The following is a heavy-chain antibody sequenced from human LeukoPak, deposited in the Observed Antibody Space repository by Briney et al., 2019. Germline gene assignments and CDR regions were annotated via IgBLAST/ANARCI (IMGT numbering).Heavy chain of an antibody. D-gene: IGHD2-2*02. Sequence: GGSLRLSCVASGFTFSSDWMTWVRQAPGKGLEWVANINQGGSEKYYADSVKGRFTISRDNAKNSLYLEMNSLRAEDTSVYYCARDPISHWGQGTLVTVSS. CDR1: GFTFSSDW. CDR2: INQGGSEK. V-gene: IGHV3-7*01. CDR3: ARDPISH. J-gene: IGHJ4*02.